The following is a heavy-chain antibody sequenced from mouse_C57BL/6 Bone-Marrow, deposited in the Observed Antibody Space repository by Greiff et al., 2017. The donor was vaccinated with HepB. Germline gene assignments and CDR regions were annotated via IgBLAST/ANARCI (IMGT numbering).Heavy chain of an antibody. D-gene: IGHD1-1*01. CDR1: GFTFSSYA. J-gene: IGHJ3*01. Sequence: EVNLVESGGGLVKPGGSLKLSCAASGFTFSSYAMSWVRQTPEKRLEWVATISDGGSYTYYPDNVKGRFTISRDNAKNNLYLQMSHLKSEDTAMYYCARDPYYYGSSPFAYWGQGTLVTVSA. V-gene: IGHV5-4*01. CDR2: ISDGGSYT. CDR3: ARDPYYYGSSPFAY.